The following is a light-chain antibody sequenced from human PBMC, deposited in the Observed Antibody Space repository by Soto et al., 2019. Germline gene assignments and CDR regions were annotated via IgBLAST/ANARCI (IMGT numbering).Light chain of an antibody. Sequence: EIVMTQSPATLSVSPGERATLSCRASQSVSSNLAWYQQKPGQAPRLLIYGASTRATGIPARFRGSGSGTEFTLTISSLPSEDFAVYYCQQYHNWPRTFGQGTKLEIK. V-gene: IGKV3-15*01. J-gene: IGKJ2*01. CDR2: GAS. CDR1: QSVSSN. CDR3: QQYHNWPRT.